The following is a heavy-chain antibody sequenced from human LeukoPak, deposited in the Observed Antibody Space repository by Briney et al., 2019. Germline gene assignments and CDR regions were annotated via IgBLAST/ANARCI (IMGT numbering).Heavy chain of an antibody. Sequence: GGSLRLSCAASGFTFSSYGMHWVRQAPGKGLEWVAVIWYDGSNKYYADSVKGRFTISRDNSKNTLYLQMNSLRAEDTAVYYCAKDNGDYLYYFDYWGQGTLASVSS. D-gene: IGHD4-17*01. V-gene: IGHV3-33*06. CDR3: AKDNGDYLYYFDY. J-gene: IGHJ4*02. CDR2: IWYDGSNK. CDR1: GFTFSSYG.